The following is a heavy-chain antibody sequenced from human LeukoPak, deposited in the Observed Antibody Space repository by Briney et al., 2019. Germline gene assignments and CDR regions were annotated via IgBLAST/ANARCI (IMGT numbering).Heavy chain of an antibody. J-gene: IGHJ4*02. Sequence: SETLSLTCTVPGGSITSYYWSWIWQPPGKGLEWIGYIYYSGSTNYNPSLKSRVTISVDTSKNQFSLKLTSVTAADTAVYYCARLGYSSGYIDYWGQGTLVTVSS. CDR2: IYYSGST. V-gene: IGHV4-59*01. D-gene: IGHD6-19*01. CDR3: ARLGYSSGYIDY. CDR1: GGSITSYY.